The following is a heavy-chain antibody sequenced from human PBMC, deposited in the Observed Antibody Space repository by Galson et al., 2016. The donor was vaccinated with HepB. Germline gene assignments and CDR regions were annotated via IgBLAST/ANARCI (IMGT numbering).Heavy chain of an antibody. J-gene: IGHJ3*02. Sequence: PALVKPPQTLTLTCTFSGFSLRTDGVAVGWIRQPPGKALEWLALIFWDDDKRHSPSLQSRLTIAKDTSKNQVVLTMTDMAPVDTATYYCGHIKAWYLTGYYGAADGFDIWGQGTTVTVSP. D-gene: IGHD3-9*01. V-gene: IGHV2-5*02. CDR2: IFWDDDK. CDR3: GHIKAWYLTGYYGAADGFDI. CDR1: GFSLRTDGVA.